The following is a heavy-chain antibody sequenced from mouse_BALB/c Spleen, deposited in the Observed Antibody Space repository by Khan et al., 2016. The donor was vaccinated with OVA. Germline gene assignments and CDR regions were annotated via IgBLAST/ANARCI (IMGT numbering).Heavy chain of an antibody. CDR2: ISYSGST. J-gene: IGHJ4*01. D-gene: IGHD1-1*01. CDR3: ARGNYYRYAMDY. Sequence: EVQLVESGPGLVKPSQSLSLTCTVTGYSITSNYAWNWIRQFPGNKLEWMGYISYSGSTNYNPSLKSRISITRDTSKNQFFLQLNSVTTEDTATYYWARGNYYRYAMDYWGQGTSITVSS. CDR1: GYSITSNYA. V-gene: IGHV3-2*02.